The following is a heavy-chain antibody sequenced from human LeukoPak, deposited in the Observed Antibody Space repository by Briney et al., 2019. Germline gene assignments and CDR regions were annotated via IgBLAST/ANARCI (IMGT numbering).Heavy chain of an antibody. Sequence: SETLALTCTVSGGSISSSSYYWGWIRQPPGKGLEWIGSIYYSGSTYYTPSLKSRVTISVDTSKNQFSLKLSSVTAADTAVYYCARLQLTTVTTALFDYWGQGTLVTVSS. CDR1: GGSISSSSYY. CDR3: ARLQLTTVTTALFDY. D-gene: IGHD4-17*01. CDR2: IYYSGST. V-gene: IGHV4-39*01. J-gene: IGHJ4*02.